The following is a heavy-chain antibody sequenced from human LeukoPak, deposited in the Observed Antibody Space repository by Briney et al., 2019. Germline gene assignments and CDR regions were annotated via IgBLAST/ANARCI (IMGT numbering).Heavy chain of an antibody. CDR3: EGGVN. V-gene: IGHV3-7*01. J-gene: IGHJ4*02. CDR1: GFTFSNYW. Sequence: GGSLRLSCAASGFTFSNYWMNWIRQVPGKGLEWVANIKKDGSEKNYVDSVKGRFTISSDNAKNSLFLQMNTLRAEDTAVYYCEGGVNWGQGTLVTVSS. CDR2: IKKDGSEK.